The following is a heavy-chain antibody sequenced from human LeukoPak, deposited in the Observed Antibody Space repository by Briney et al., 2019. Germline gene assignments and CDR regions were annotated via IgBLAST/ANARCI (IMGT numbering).Heavy chain of an antibody. CDR1: GYTFTSYY. CDR2: INPSGGST. J-gene: IGHJ4*02. V-gene: IGHV1-46*01. Sequence: ASVKVSCKASGYTFTSYYMHWVRQAPGQGLEWMGIINPSGGSTSYAQKFQGRVTMTRDTSTSTVYVELSSLRSEDTAVYYCARDPDDIAVAGMEVDYWGQGTLVTVSS. D-gene: IGHD6-19*01. CDR3: ARDPDDIAVAGMEVDY.